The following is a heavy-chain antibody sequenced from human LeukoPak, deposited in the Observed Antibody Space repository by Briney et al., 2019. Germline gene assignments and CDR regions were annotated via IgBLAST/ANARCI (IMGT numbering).Heavy chain of an antibody. CDR3: AKGATVKYFYYPGY. Sequence: GGSLRLSCAASGFTFSSYAMSWVRQAPGKGLEWVSAIGGTGDNTYYADSVKGRFTISRDNSKNTLYLQMNSLRAEDTAIYYCAKGATVKYFYYPGYWGQGTLVTVSS. J-gene: IGHJ4*02. V-gene: IGHV3-23*01. CDR1: GFTFSSYA. D-gene: IGHD3-22*01. CDR2: IGGTGDNT.